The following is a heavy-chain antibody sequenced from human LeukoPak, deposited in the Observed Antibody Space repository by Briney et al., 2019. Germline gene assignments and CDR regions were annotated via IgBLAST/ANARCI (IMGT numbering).Heavy chain of an antibody. V-gene: IGHV4-34*01. CDR1: GGSFSGYY. J-gene: IGHJ4*02. D-gene: IGHD2-2*01. CDR2: INHSGST. Sequence: RTSETLSLTCAVYGGSFSGYYWSWIRQPPGKGLEWIGEINHSGSTNYNPSLKSRVTISVDTSKNQFSLKLSSVTAADTAVYYCASSPGVVPAAMGYWGQGTLVTVSS. CDR3: ASSPGVVPAAMGY.